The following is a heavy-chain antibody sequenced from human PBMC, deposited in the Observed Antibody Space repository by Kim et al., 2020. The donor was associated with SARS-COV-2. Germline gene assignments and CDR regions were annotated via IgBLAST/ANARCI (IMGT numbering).Heavy chain of an antibody. Sequence: GGSLRLSCAASGFTFSNAWMSWVRQAPGKGLEWVGRIKSKTDGGTTDYAAPVKGRFTISRDDSKNTLYLQMNSLKTEDTAVYYCTTLPYDYVWGSYRQNDAFDIWGQGTMVTVSS. J-gene: IGHJ3*02. CDR1: GFTFSNAW. CDR2: IKSKTDGGTT. D-gene: IGHD3-16*02. CDR3: TTLPYDYVWGSYRQNDAFDI. V-gene: IGHV3-15*01.